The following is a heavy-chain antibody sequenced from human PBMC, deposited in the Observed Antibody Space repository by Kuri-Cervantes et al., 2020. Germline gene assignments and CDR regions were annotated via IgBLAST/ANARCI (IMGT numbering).Heavy chain of an antibody. CDR1: GGTFSSYT. CDR2: IIPILGIA. CDR3: ARVLEEGAGGGPYGY. Sequence: SVKVSCKASGGTFSSYTISWVRQAPGQGLEWMGRIIPILGIANYAQKFQGRVTITADESTSTAYMELSSLRSEDTAVYYCARVLEEGAGGGPYGYWGQGTLVTVSS. D-gene: IGHD3-16*01. J-gene: IGHJ4*02. V-gene: IGHV1-69*02.